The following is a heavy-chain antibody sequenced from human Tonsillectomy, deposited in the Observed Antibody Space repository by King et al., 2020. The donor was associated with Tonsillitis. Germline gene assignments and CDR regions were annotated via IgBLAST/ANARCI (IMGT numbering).Heavy chain of an antibody. Sequence: QLQESGPGLVKPSETLSLTCAVSGYSISSGYYWGWIRQPPGKGLEWIGSIYHSGSTYYNPSLKSRVPLSVDTSKNQFSLKLSSVTAADTAVYYCARDARYYDSRGYTYFFDYWGQGTLVTVSS. V-gene: IGHV4-38-2*02. J-gene: IGHJ4*02. D-gene: IGHD3-22*01. CDR2: IYHSGST. CDR3: ARDARYYDSRGYTYFFDY. CDR1: GYSISSGYY.